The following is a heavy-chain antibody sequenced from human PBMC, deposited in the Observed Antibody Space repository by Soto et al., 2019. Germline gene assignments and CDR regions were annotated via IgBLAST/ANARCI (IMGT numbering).Heavy chain of an antibody. Sequence: SGPTLVNPTQTLTLTCTFSGFSLSTSGVGVGWIRQPPGKALEWLALIYWDDDKRYSPSLKSRLTITKDTSKNQVVLTMTNMDPVDTATYYCAREGQPAAGTTPHNWGQGTLVTVSS. CDR1: GFSLSTSGVG. D-gene: IGHD6-13*01. CDR3: AREGQPAAGTTPHN. CDR2: IYWDDDK. V-gene: IGHV2-5*02. J-gene: IGHJ4*02.